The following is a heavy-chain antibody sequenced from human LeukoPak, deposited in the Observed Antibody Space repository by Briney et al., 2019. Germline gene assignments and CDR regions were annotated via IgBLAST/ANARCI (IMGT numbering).Heavy chain of an antibody. CDR3: ASRTGTTYYYGMDV. J-gene: IGHJ6*02. CDR1: GFTVSSNY. CDR2: IYSGGST. D-gene: IGHD1-7*01. V-gene: IGHV3-53*01. Sequence: GGSLRLSCAASGFTVSSNYMSWVRQAPGKGLEWVSVIYSGGSTYYADSVKGRFTISRDNSKNTLYLQMNSLRAEDTAVYYCASRTGTTYYYGMDVWGQGTMVTVSS.